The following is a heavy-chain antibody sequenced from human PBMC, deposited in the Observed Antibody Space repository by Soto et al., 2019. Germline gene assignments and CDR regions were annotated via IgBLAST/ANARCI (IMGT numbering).Heavy chain of an antibody. Sequence: QVQLVQSGAEVKKPGASVKVSCTASGYTFTHYAIHWVRHAPGQRLEWMGFINAGSGNTKYSQTFQGRLTFTKDTSASTDYMDLSSLRSEDTAIYYCARGLAEDGAGGQGTLVTVSS. D-gene: IGHD2-8*01. CDR1: GYTFTHYA. J-gene: IGHJ4*02. CDR2: INAGSGNT. CDR3: ARGLAEDGA. V-gene: IGHV1-3*01.